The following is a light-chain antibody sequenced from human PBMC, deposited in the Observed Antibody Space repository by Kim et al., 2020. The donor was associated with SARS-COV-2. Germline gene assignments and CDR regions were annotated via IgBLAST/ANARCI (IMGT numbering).Light chain of an antibody. CDR2: GKN. CDR3: NSRDSRGNHLVV. Sequence: SSELTQDPAVSVALGQTVRITCQGDSLRSYYASWYQQKPGQAPVLVIYGKNNRHSGIPDRFSGFSSGNTASLTIPGAQAEDEADYYCNSRDSRGNHLVVF. V-gene: IGLV3-19*01. J-gene: IGLJ2*01. CDR1: SLRSYY.